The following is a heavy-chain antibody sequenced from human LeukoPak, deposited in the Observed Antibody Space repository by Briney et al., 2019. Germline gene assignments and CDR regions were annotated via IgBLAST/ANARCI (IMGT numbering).Heavy chain of an antibody. J-gene: IGHJ5*02. D-gene: IGHD3-10*01. CDR1: GGSISSSSYY. CDR3: AREGTAITMVRGVIIPDWFDP. V-gene: IGHV4-39*07. Sequence: SETLSLTCTVSGGSISSSSYYWGWIRQPPGKGLEWIGSIYYSGSTYYNPSLKSRVTISVDTSKNQFSLKLSSVTAADTAVYYCAREGTAITMVRGVIIPDWFDPWGQGILVTVSS. CDR2: IYYSGST.